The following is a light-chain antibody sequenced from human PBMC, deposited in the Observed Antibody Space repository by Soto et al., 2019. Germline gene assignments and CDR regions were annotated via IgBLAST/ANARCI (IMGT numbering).Light chain of an antibody. CDR2: EIR. Sequence: QSALTQPASVSGSPGQSITISCTGTSSDDGGYNYVSWYQQHPGRAPKLMIYEIRNRPSGVSDRFSGSKSGNTAPLTISGLQAEDEADYYCSSYTSTSTPVIFGGGTKVTVL. J-gene: IGLJ2*01. CDR1: SSDDGGYNY. CDR3: SSYTSTSTPVI. V-gene: IGLV2-14*01.